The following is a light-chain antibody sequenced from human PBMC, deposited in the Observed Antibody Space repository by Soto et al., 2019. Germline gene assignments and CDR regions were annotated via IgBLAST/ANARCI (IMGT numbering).Light chain of an antibody. CDR1: QNINNW. CDR3: QHVRT. J-gene: IGKJ1*01. Sequence: DIQITQAPATLSASVGDRVTITCRASQNINNWVAWYQQKPGKAPKFLIYDASTLASGVPSRFSGRGFGTEFSLPISTLQPDDSGSYYCQHVRTFGQGNKGEI. V-gene: IGKV1-5*01. CDR2: DAS.